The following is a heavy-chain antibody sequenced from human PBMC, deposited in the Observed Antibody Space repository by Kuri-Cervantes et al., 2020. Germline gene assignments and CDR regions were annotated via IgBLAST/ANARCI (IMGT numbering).Heavy chain of an antibody. CDR3: AKSLAGGWYDF. V-gene: IGHV3-21*04. D-gene: IGHD6-19*01. CDR1: GFTFSNYS. J-gene: IGHJ4*02. Sequence: GGSLRLSCAASGFTFSNYSMNWVRQAPGKGLEWVSSISSSSSYIYYADSVKGRFTISRDNAKNSLYLQMDSLGADDTAVYYCAKSLAGGWYDFWGQGTLVTVSS. CDR2: ISSSSSYI.